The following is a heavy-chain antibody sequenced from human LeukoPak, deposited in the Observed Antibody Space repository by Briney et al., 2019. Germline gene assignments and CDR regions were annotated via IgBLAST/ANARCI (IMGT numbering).Heavy chain of an antibody. V-gene: IGHV3-15*01. CDR3: TTDSYDYVWGSYRYTDY. Sequence: GGSLRLSCAASGFTFSNAWMSWVRQAPGKGLDWVGRIKSKTDGGTTDYAAPVKGRFTISRDDSKNTLYLQMNSLKTEDTAVYYCTTDSYDYVWGSYRYTDYWGQGTLVTVSS. J-gene: IGHJ4*02. CDR1: GFTFSNAW. CDR2: IKSKTDGGTT. D-gene: IGHD3-16*02.